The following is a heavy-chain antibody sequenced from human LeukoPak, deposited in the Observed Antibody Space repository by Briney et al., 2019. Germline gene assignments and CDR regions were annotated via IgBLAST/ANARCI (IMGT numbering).Heavy chain of an antibody. J-gene: IGHJ1*01. CDR1: GFTVSSNY. D-gene: IGHD5-18*01. CDR2: IYSGGST. CDR3: ATLRGGYSYVQH. Sequence: QSGGSLRLSCAVSGFTVSSNYMSWVRQAPGKGLEWVSVIYSGGSTYYADSVKGRFTISRDNSKNTLYLQMNSLRAEDTAVYYCATLRGGYSYVQHWGQGTLVTVSS. V-gene: IGHV3-66*01.